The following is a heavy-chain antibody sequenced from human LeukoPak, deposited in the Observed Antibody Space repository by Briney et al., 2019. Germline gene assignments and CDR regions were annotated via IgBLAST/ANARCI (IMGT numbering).Heavy chain of an antibody. V-gene: IGHV5-51*01. CDR2: IYPGDSDT. D-gene: IGHD4-17*01. CDR3: ARTLDYGDDYYYGMDV. J-gene: IGHJ6*02. CDR1: GYSFTSYW. Sequence: GESLKISCKGSGYSFTSYWIGWVRQMAGKGLEWMGIIYPGDSDTRYSPSFQGQVTISADKSISTAYLQWSSLKASDTAMYYCARTLDYGDDYYYGMDVWGQGTTVTVSS.